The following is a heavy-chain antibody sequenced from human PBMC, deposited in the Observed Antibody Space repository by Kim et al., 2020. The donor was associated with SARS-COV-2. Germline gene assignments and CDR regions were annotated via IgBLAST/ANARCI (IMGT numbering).Heavy chain of an antibody. V-gene: IGHV3-30*01. CDR3: ATSSPLYYFES. CDR2: K. Sequence: KDNEDAVKGRLTITRDNSKNTLYLQMKSLRAEDTAVHYCATSSPLYYFESSGQGTLVTVSS. J-gene: IGHJ4*02. D-gene: IGHD6-6*01.